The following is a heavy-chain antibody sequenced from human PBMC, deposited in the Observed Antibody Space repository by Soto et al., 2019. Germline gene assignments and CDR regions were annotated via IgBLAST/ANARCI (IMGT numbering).Heavy chain of an antibody. Sequence: QVQLQESGPGLVKPSQTLSLTCTVSGGSISSGGYYWSWIRQHPGKGLEWIGYIYYSGSTYYNPSLKSRVTISVDTSKNQFSLKLSSVTAADTAVYYCARVMTVRGVIMEYYMDVWGKGTTVTVSS. CDR3: ARVMTVRGVIMEYYMDV. J-gene: IGHJ6*03. V-gene: IGHV4-31*03. CDR2: IYYSGST. CDR1: GGSISSGGYY. D-gene: IGHD3-10*01.